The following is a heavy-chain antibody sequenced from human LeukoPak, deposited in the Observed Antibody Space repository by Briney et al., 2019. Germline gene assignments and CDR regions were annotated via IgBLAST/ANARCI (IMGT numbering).Heavy chain of an antibody. V-gene: IGHV3-23*01. CDR2: ISGSGGST. CDR1: GFTFSSYG. CDR3: AKPVGGSGSFFDY. J-gene: IGHJ4*02. D-gene: IGHD3-10*01. Sequence: GGSLRLSCAASGFTFSSYGMSWVRQAPGKGLEWVSAISGSGGSTYYADSVKGRFTISRDNSKNALYLQMNSLRAEDTAVYYCAKPVGGSGSFFDYWGQGTLVTVSS.